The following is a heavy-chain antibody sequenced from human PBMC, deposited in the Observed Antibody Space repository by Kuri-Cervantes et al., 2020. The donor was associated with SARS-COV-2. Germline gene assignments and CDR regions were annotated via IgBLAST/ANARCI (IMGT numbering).Heavy chain of an antibody. CDR1: GYTFTNYV. Sequence: SVKVSCKASGYTFTNYVINWVRQAPGQGLEWMGGIIPIFGTANYAQKFQGRVTITADESTSTAYMELSSLRSEDTAVYYCASLGDAGDLSPPFDYWGQGTLVTVSS. CDR3: ASLGDAGDLSPPFDY. D-gene: IGHD3-16*01. J-gene: IGHJ4*02. V-gene: IGHV1-69*13. CDR2: IIPIFGTA.